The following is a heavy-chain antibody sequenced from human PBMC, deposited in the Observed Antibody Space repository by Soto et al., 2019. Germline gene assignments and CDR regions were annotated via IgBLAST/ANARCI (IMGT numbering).Heavy chain of an antibody. Sequence: QVQLVQSGAEVKKPGSSVTVSCEASGGPFSSYTISWVRQAPGQELEWMGGIIPIFGTANYAQKFQGRVTITADESTSTAYMELRSLRSEDTAVYYCARGNHRWLQLWYFDLWGRGTLVTVSS. CDR3: ARGNHRWLQLWYFDL. V-gene: IGHV1-69*12. D-gene: IGHD1-1*01. CDR2: IIPIFGTA. J-gene: IGHJ2*01. CDR1: GGPFSSYT.